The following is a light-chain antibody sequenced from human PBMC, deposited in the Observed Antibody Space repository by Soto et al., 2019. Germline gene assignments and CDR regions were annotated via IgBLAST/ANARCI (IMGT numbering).Light chain of an antibody. J-gene: IGKJ4*01. CDR2: GAS. V-gene: IGKV3-20*01. Sequence: EIVLTQSPGTLSLSPGERATLSCRASQSVISSYLAWYQQKPGQAPRLLIYGASRRATGIPYRFSGSGSGTDLTLTISRLEPEDFAVYSCQQYGTLPLTFGGGTKVEIK. CDR3: QQYGTLPLT. CDR1: QSVISSY.